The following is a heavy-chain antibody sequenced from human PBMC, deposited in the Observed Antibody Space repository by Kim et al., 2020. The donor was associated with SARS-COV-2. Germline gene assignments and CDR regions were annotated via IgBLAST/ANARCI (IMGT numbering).Heavy chain of an antibody. CDR1: GDSISDYGTA. Sequence: SQTLSLTCAISGDSISDYGTAWNWIRQSPSRGLEWLGRTFYKSKWYNELAVSVESRITINADTSKNQFSLELNSVTHEDTAVYYCVRGRLSYFAMDVWGQGATVTVSS. J-gene: IGHJ6*02. CDR3: VRGRLSYFAMDV. CDR2: TFYKSKWYN. D-gene: IGHD6-19*01. V-gene: IGHV6-1*01.